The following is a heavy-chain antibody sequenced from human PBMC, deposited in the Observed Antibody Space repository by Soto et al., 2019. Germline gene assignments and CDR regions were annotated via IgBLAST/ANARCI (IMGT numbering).Heavy chain of an antibody. CDR2: ISGSGGST. CDR1: GFTFSSYA. CDR3: AKRPYSGSYLYYFDY. D-gene: IGHD1-26*01. V-gene: IGHV3-23*01. J-gene: IGHJ4*02. Sequence: LRLSCAASGFTFSSYAMSWVRQAPWKGLEWVSAISGSGGSTYYADSVKGRFTISRDNSKNTLYLQMNSLRAEDTAVYYCAKRPYSGSYLYYFDYWGQGTLVTVSS.